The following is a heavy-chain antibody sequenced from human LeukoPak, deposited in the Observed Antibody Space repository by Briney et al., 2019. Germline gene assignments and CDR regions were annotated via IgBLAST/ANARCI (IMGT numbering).Heavy chain of an antibody. CDR1: GGSISSYY. CDR3: PRDRLSDYDILTGYPTPYYYYGMDV. CDR2: IYYSRST. Sequence: SETLSLTCTVSGGSISSYYWSWIRQPPGKGLEWIGYIYYSRSTNYNPSLKSRVTISVDTSKNQFSLKLSSVTAADTAVYYCPRDRLSDYDILTGYPTPYYYYGMDVWGQGTTVTVSS. J-gene: IGHJ6*02. V-gene: IGHV4-59*01. D-gene: IGHD3-9*01.